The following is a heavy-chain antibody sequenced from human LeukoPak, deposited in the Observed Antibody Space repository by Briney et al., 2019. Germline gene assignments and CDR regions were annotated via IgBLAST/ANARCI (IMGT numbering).Heavy chain of an antibody. J-gene: IGHJ4*02. CDR3: ARGPYYFDY. V-gene: IGHV1-2*02. Sequence: ASVKVSCKASGYTFTSYGISWVRQAPGQGLEWMGWINPNSGGTNYAQKFQGRVTMTRDTSISTAYMELSRLRSDDTAVYYCARGPYYFDYWGQGTLVTVSS. CDR2: INPNSGGT. CDR1: GYTFTSYG.